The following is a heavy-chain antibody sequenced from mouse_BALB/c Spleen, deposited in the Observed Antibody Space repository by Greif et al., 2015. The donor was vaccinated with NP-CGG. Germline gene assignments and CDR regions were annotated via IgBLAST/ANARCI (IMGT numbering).Heavy chain of an antibody. V-gene: IGHV2-9*02. CDR1: GVSLTSYG. CDR2: IWAGGST. CDR3: ARDLEDYAMDY. Sequence: VQLQQPGPGLVAPSQSLSITCTVSGVSLTSYGVHWVRQPPGKGLEWLGVIWAGGSTNYNSALMSRLSISKDNSKSQVFLKMNSLQTDDTAMYYCARDLEDYAMDYWGQGTSVTVSS. J-gene: IGHJ4*01.